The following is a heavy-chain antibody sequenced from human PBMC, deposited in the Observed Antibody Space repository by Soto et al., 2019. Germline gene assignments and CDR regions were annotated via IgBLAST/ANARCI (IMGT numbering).Heavy chain of an antibody. Sequence: QVQLQESGPGLVKPSETLSLTCTVSGGSINSYYWSWIRQPPGKGLEWIGYIYYSGSTNYNPSLKSRVTISVDTSKNQSSLNLSSVTAADTAVYYCARLYGLDAFDIWGQGTMVTVSS. V-gene: IGHV4-59*08. CDR2: IYYSGST. J-gene: IGHJ3*02. CDR1: GGSINSYY. CDR3: ARLYGLDAFDI. D-gene: IGHD3-16*02.